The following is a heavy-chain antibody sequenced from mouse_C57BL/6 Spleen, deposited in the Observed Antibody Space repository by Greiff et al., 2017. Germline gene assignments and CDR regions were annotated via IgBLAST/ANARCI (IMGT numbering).Heavy chain of an antibody. D-gene: IGHD1-1*02. V-gene: IGHV1-81*01. CDR3: GRDYGGDAMDY. Sequence: VQLQQSGAELARPGASVKLSCTASGYTFTSYGISWVKQRTGQGLEWIGEIYPRSGNTYYNEKFKGKATLTADKSSSTAYMELRSLTSEDSAVYFCGRDYGGDAMDYWGQGTSVTVSA. CDR1: GYTFTSYG. CDR2: IYPRSGNT. J-gene: IGHJ4*01.